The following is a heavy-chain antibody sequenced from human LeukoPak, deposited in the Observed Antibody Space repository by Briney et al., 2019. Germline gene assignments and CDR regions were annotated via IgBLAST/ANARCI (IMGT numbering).Heavy chain of an antibody. D-gene: IGHD2-21*02. CDR1: GYSISSGYY. V-gene: IGHV4-38-2*02. CDR2: IYHSGST. CDR3: ARHAKSHIVVVTAKGFDY. Sequence: PSETLSLTCTVSGYSISSGYYWGWIRQPPGKGLEWIGSIYHSGSTYYNPSLKSRVTISVDTSKNQFSLKLSSVTAADTAVYYCARHAKSHIVVVTAKGFDYWGQGTLVTVSS. J-gene: IGHJ4*02.